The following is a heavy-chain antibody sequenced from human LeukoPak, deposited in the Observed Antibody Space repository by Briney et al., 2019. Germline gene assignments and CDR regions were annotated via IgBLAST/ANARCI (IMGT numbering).Heavy chain of an antibody. V-gene: IGHV4-39*01. CDR3: ARQYSSGWQYFDC. D-gene: IGHD6-19*01. CDR1: GGSISSGSYY. CDR2: IYYSGGT. Sequence: SETLSLTCTVSGGSISSGSYYWGWIRQPPGKGLEWIGTIYYSGGTYYNPSLKSRVTISVDTSKNQFSLKLSSVTAADTAVYFCARQYSSGWQYFDCWGQGTLVTVSS. J-gene: IGHJ4*02.